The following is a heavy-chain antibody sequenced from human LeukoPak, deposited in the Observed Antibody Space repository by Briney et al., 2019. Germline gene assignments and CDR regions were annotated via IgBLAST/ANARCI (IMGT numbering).Heavy chain of an antibody. V-gene: IGHV1-69*04. J-gene: IGHJ5*02. CDR3: ARDALDYDFWSGYYFWFDP. Sequence: ASVKVSCKASGGTFSSYAISWVRQAPGQGLEWMGRIIPILGIANYAQKFQGRVTITADKSTSTAYMELSSLRSDDTAVYYCARDALDYDFWSGYYFWFDPWGQGTLVTVSS. CDR2: IIPILGIA. CDR1: GGTFSSYA. D-gene: IGHD3-3*01.